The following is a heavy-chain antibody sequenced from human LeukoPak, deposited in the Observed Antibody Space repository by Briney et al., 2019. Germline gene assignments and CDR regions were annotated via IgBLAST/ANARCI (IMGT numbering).Heavy chain of an antibody. CDR1: GGSISSGSYY. V-gene: IGHV4-61*02. CDR2: IYTSGST. Sequence: SETLSLTCTVSGGSISSGSYYWSWIRQPAGKGLEWIGRIYTSGSTNYNPSLKSRVTISVDTSKNQFSLKLSSVTAADTAVYYCARGHLGTYYYDSSGYYQINDAFDIWGQGTMVTVSS. D-gene: IGHD3-22*01. CDR3: ARGHLGTYYYDSSGYYQINDAFDI. J-gene: IGHJ3*02.